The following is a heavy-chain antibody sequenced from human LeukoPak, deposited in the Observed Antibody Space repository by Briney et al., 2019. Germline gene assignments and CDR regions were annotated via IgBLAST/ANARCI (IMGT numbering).Heavy chain of an antibody. CDR3: ARGSAAVTTSDP. J-gene: IGHJ5*02. CDR1: GYTFSNYG. Sequence: GASVKVSCKASGYTFSNYGISWMRQAPGQGLEWMGWISAYSGNTNYAQKLQDRVTMTTDTSTSTAYMELRSLRSDDTAVYYCARGSAAVTTSDPWGQGTLVTVSS. V-gene: IGHV1-18*01. CDR2: ISAYSGNT. D-gene: IGHD6-13*01.